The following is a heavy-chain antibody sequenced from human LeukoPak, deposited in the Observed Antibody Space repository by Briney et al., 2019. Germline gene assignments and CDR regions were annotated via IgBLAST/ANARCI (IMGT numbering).Heavy chain of an antibody. CDR1: GGSFSGYY. V-gene: IGHV4-34*01. Sequence: SETLSLTCAVYGGSFSGYYWSWIRRPPGKGLEWIGEINHSGSTNYNPSLKSRVTISVDTSKNPFSLKLSSVTAADTAVYYCARIVVTGSRGNWFDPWGQGTLVTVSS. J-gene: IGHJ5*02. CDR2: INHSGST. D-gene: IGHD1-20*01. CDR3: ARIVVTGSRGNWFDP.